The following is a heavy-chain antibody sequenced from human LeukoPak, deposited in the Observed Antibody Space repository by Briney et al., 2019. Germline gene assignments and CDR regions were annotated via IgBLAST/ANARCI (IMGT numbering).Heavy chain of an antibody. CDR1: GFTVSSNE. CDR2: ISGGST. Sequence: GGSLRLSCAASGFTVSSNEMSWVRQAPGKGLEWVSSISGGSTYYADSRKGRFTISRDNSKNTLHLQMNSLRAEDTAIYYCARENMYDSSDYYGWSGYYDHWGQGTLVTVSS. CDR3: ARENMYDSSDYYGWSGYYDH. D-gene: IGHD3-22*01. V-gene: IGHV3-38-3*01. J-gene: IGHJ4*02.